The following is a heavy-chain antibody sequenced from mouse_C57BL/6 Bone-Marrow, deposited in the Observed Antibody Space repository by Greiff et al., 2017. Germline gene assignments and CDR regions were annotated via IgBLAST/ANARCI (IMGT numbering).Heavy chain of an antibody. CDR2: IHPNSGST. Sequence: VQLQQPGAELVKPGASVKLSCKASGYTFTSYWMPWVKQRPGQGLEWIGMIHPNSGSTNYNEKFKSKATLTVDKSSSTAYMQRSSLTSEDSAVFYCARVYGYEGGWFAYWGQGTSVTVSA. V-gene: IGHV1-64*01. CDR1: GYTFTSYW. J-gene: IGHJ3*01. D-gene: IGHD2-2*01. CDR3: ARVYGYEGGWFAY.